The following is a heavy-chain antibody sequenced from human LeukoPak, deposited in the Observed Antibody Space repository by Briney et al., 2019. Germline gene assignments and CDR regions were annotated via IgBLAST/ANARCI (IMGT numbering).Heavy chain of an antibody. V-gene: IGHV1-8*01. CDR1: GYTFTSYD. J-gene: IGHJ6*03. D-gene: IGHD3-10*01. Sequence: ASVTVSYKASGYTFTSYDINWVRQATGQGLEWLGWMNPNSGNTGYAQKFQGRVTMTRNTSISTAYMELSSLRSEDTAVYYCARTYYYGSGSRYYYYYYMDVWGKGTTVTVSS. CDR2: MNPNSGNT. CDR3: ARTYYYGSGSRYYYYYYMDV.